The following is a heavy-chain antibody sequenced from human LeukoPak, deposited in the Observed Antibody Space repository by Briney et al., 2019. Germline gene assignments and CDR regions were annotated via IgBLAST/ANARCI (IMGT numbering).Heavy chain of an antibody. V-gene: IGHV3-11*04. CDR2: ISSSGSTI. CDR1: GFTFSDYY. J-gene: IGHJ4*02. Sequence: GGSLRLSCAASGFTFSDYYMSWIRQAPGKGLEWVSYISSSGSTIYYADSVKGRFTISRDNAKNSLYLQMNSLRAEDTAVYYCARDPRRYSSGWYPYYFDYWGQGTLVTVSS. D-gene: IGHD6-19*01. CDR3: ARDPRRYSSGWYPYYFDY.